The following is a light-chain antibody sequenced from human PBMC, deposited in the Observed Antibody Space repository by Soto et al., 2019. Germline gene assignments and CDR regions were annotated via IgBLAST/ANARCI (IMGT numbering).Light chain of an antibody. J-gene: IGLJ1*01. CDR2: EVS. CDR1: SSDVGGYNY. V-gene: IGLV2-14*01. Sequence: QSVLTQPASVSGSPGQSITISCTGTSSDVGGYNYVSWYQQHPGKAPKLMIYEVSNQPSGVSNRFSGSKSGNTASLTISGLQAEDEADYYCSSYTRSSNYVFGNGTKVTV. CDR3: SSYTRSSNYV.